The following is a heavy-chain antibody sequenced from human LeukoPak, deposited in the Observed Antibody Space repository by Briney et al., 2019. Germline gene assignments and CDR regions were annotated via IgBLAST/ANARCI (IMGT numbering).Heavy chain of an antibody. D-gene: IGHD5-18*01. Sequence: GGSLRLSCVASGFPFSSYWMTWVRQAPGKGLEWVAVISYDGSNKYYADSVKGRFTISRDNSKNTLYLQMNSLRAEDTAVYYCAKDRGYSYGRNYYYYGMDVWGQGTTVTVSS. CDR1: GFPFSSYW. CDR2: ISYDGSNK. CDR3: AKDRGYSYGRNYYYYGMDV. J-gene: IGHJ6*02. V-gene: IGHV3-30*18.